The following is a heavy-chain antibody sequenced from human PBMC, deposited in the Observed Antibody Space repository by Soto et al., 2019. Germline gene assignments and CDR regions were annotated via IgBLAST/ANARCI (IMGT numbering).Heavy chain of an antibody. CDR1: GGTFSSYA. CDR2: IIPIFGTA. V-gene: IGHV1-69*06. D-gene: IGHD3-16*01. CDR3: ADPGGAYYFDC. Sequence: HVQLVQSGAEVKKPGSSVKVSCKASGGTFSSYAISWVRQAPGQGLEWMGGIIPIFGTANYAQKFQGRFTITADKSTSTAGMELRSLRSEDTAVYYCADPGGAYYFDCGGQGTLVTVAA. J-gene: IGHJ4*02.